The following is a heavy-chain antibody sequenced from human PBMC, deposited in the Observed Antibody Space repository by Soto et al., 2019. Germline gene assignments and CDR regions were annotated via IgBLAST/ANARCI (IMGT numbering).Heavy chain of an antibody. CDR1: GFTFSSYG. J-gene: IGHJ4*02. V-gene: IGHV3-30*03. Sequence: XGSLRLSCAAAGFTFSSYGMHWVRQAPGKGLEWVAVISYDGSNKYYADSVKGRFTISRDNSKNTLYLQMNSLRAEDTAVYYCATLEGGYSYGSPFPFDYWGQGTLVTVS. CDR3: ATLEGGYSYGSPFPFDY. CDR2: ISYDGSNK. D-gene: IGHD5-18*01.